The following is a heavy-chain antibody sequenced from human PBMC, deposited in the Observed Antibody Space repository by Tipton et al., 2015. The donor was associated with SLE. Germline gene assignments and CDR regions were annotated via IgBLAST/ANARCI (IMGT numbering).Heavy chain of an antibody. V-gene: IGHV4-59*01. J-gene: IGHJ3*02. CDR2: IYYSGST. CDR3: ARLYYYDSSNYPPDAFDI. Sequence: TLSLTCTVSGGSMRSYYWSWIRQPPGKGLEWIGYIYYSGSTNYNPSLRRRVTISVDTSKNQFSLKLSSVTAADTAIYYCARLYYYDSSNYPPDAFDIWGQGTMVTVSS. CDR1: GGSMRSYY. D-gene: IGHD3-22*01.